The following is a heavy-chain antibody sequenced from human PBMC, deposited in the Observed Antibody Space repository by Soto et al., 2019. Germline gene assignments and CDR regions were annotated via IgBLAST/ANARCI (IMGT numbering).Heavy chain of an antibody. CDR2: TYHTGST. CDR1: GGSFSTNY. Sequence: XGTLSLTCTISGGSFSTNYWSGIRQAPGKGLEWIGYTYHTGSTKYNPSLKNRATISVDTSKNQFSLTLNSAAAADTAVYYCATDSAGRGPFDPWGQGILVIVSS. CDR3: ATDSAGRGPFDP. D-gene: IGHD3-10*01. V-gene: IGHV4-59*13. J-gene: IGHJ5*02.